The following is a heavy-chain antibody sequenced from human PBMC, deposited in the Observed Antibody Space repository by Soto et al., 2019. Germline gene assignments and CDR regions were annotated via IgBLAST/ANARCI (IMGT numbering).Heavy chain of an antibody. D-gene: IGHD6-19*01. CDR2: ISGSGGST. CDR3: AKAMEQWLVRTPVY. J-gene: IGHJ4*02. CDR1: GFTFSSYA. Sequence: EVQLLDSGGGLVQRGGSLRLSCAASGFTFSSYAMSWVRQAPGKGLEWVSAISGSGGSTYYADSVKGRFTISRDNSKNTLYLQMNSLRAEDTAVYFCAKAMEQWLVRTPVYWGQGTLVTVSS. V-gene: IGHV3-23*01.